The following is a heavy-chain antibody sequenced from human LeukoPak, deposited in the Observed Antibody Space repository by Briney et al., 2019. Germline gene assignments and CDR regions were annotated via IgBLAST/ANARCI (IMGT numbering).Heavy chain of an antibody. CDR2: IYYSGST. D-gene: IGHD3-22*01. V-gene: IGHV4-59*08. CDR1: GDSVSGFY. J-gene: IGHJ4*02. CDR3: ARRRYTSGYLDY. Sequence: SETLSLTCTVSGDSVSGFYWSWIRQPPGKGLEWIGYIYYSGSTNYNPSLKSRVTISVDTSKSQFSLKLTTMTAADTAVYYCARRRYTSGYLDYWGQGTLVTVSS.